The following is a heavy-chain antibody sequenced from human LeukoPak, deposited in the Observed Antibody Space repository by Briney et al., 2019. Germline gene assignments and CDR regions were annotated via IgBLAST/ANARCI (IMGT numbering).Heavy chain of an antibody. CDR1: GFIFSSVE. J-gene: IGHJ4*02. CDR2: ISTRGGTI. D-gene: IGHD3-9*01. V-gene: IGHV3-48*03. CDR3: AGTDYDILTGYGIDH. Sequence: GGSLRLSCVVSGFIFSSVEMNWVRQAPGKGLEWISYISTRGGTIYYADSVKGRFTISRDNAKKSLYLQMNSLRAEDTAVYYCAGTDYDILTGYGIDHWGQGTLDTVSS.